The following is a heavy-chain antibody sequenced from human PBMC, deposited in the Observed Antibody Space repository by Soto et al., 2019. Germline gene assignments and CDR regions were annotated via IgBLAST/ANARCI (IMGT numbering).Heavy chain of an antibody. J-gene: IGHJ1*01. Sequence: ASVKVSCKASGYTFTSYGISWVRQAPGQGPEWMGWISAYNGNTNYAQKLQGRVTMTTDTSTSTAYMELRSLRSDDTAVYYCARVLFLYCGGDCYSLQHWGQGTLVTVSS. CDR3: ARVLFLYCGGDCYSLQH. CDR1: GYTFTSYG. CDR2: ISAYNGNT. V-gene: IGHV1-18*04. D-gene: IGHD2-21*02.